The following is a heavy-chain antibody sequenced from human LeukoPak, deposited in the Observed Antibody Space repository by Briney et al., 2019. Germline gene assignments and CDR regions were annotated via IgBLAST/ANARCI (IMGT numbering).Heavy chain of an antibody. CDR1: GDSINSGSHY. CDR2: IFYTGNT. D-gene: IGHD2-2*01. CDR3: VRHPTRGAHY. V-gene: IGHV4-39*01. J-gene: IGHJ4*02. Sequence: SETLSLTCTVSGDSINSGSHYWAWIRQPPGQGPEWIGSIFYTGNTWYTPSLKSRVFMSMDTSRNQFSLNLRSVTAADTAVYYCVRHPTRGAHYWGQGILVTVSS.